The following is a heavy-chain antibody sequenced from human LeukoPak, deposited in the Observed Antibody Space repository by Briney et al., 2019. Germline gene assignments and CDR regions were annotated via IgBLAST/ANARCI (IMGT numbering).Heavy chain of an antibody. J-gene: IGHJ4*02. Sequence: SVKVSCKSSGGTSNSHAISWVRQAPGQGLEWMGRIIPNLGTTNRAQNFQDRVTLTADKSTNTAYMELTSLTSDDTAVYYCATTNDGGGYQWGDFFDFWGQGTLVTVSS. CDR3: ATTNDGGGYQWGDFFDF. CDR1: GGTSNSHA. V-gene: IGHV1-69*04. CDR2: IIPNLGTT. D-gene: IGHD3-22*01.